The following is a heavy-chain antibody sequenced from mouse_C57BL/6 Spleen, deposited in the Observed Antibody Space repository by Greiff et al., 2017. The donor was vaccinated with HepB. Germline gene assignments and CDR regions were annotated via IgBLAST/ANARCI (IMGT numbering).Heavy chain of an antibody. D-gene: IGHD1-1*01. V-gene: IGHV1-61*01. CDR1: GYTFTSYW. Sequence: QVQLQQPGAELVRPGSSVKLSCKASGYTFTSYWMDWVKQRPGQGLEWIGNIYPSDSETHYNQKFKDKATLTVDKSSSTAYMQLSSLTSKDSAVYYCARVGSSYHYAMDYWGQGTSVTVSS. J-gene: IGHJ4*01. CDR2: IYPSDSET. CDR3: ARVGSSYHYAMDY.